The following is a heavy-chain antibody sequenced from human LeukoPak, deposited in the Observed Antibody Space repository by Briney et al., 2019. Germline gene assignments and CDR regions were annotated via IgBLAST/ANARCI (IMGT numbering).Heavy chain of an antibody. V-gene: IGHV3-23*01. D-gene: IGHD5-18*01. CDR2: IRDSGGGT. CDR3: AKGRSGYNFGFDY. J-gene: IGHJ4*02. CDR1: GFTFSSYA. Sequence: GGSLRLSCAASGFTFSSYAMSWGRQAPGKGLEWVSVIRDSGGGTYYADSVTGRFTISRDDSMNTLYLQLNSLRAEDTAVYYCAKGRSGYNFGFDYWGQGTLVTVSS.